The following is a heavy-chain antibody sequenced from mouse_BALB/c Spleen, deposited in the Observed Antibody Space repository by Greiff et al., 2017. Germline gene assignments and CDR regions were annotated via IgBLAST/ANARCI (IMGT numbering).Heavy chain of an antibody. Sequence: VQLKESGPSLVKPSQTLSLTCSVTGDSITSGYWNWIRKFPGNKLEYMGYISYSGSTYYNPSLKSRISITRDTSKNQYYLQLNSVTTEDTATYYCVTGVEVRRRPYAMDYWGQGTSVTVSS. D-gene: IGHD2-14*01. CDR2: ISYSGST. J-gene: IGHJ4*01. CDR3: VTGVEVRRRPYAMDY. CDR1: GDSITSGY. V-gene: IGHV3-8*02.